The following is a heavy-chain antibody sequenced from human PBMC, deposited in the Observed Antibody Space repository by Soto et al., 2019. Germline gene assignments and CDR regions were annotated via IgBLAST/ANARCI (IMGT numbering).Heavy chain of an antibody. CDR3: ARDRRLHDILTGYQIPPDFDY. Sequence: GASVKVSCKASGFTFTSSAVQWVRQARGQRLEWIGWIVVGSGNTNYAQKFQERVTITRDMSTSTAYMELSSLRSEDTAVYYCARDRRLHDILTGYQIPPDFDYWGQGTLVTVSS. CDR1: GFTFTSSA. CDR2: IVVGSGNT. D-gene: IGHD3-9*01. J-gene: IGHJ4*02. V-gene: IGHV1-58*01.